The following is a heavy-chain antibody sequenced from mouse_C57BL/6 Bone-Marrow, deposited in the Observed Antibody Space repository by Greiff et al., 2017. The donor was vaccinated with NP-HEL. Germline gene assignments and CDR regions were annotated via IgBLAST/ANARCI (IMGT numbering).Heavy chain of an antibody. V-gene: IGHV1-47*01. CDR2: FHPYNDDT. D-gene: IGHD1-1*01. J-gene: IGHJ1*03. Sequence: QVQLKESGAELVKPGASVKMSCKASGYTFTTYPIEWMKQNHGKSLEWIGNFHPYNDDTKYNEKFKGKATLTVEKSSSTVYLELSRLTSDDSAVYYCARGHYYGYWYFDVWGTGTTVTVSS. CDR1: GYTFTTYP. CDR3: ARGHYYGYWYFDV.